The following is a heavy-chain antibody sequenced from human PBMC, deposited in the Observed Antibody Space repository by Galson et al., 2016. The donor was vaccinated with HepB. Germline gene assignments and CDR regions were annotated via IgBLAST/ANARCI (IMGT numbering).Heavy chain of an antibody. D-gene: IGHD2-15*01. CDR1: GFTFSNYA. CDR3: AKDISTSSLVVVVTAADY. Sequence: SLRLSCAASGFTFSNYAMIWVRQAPGKGLECVATIRGGGGVTYYADSVKGRFTISRDNSKNTLFLQMNSLRAEDTAIYYCAKDISTSSLVVVVTAADYWGQGTLVTVSP. J-gene: IGHJ4*02. CDR2: IRGGGGVT. V-gene: IGHV3-23*01.